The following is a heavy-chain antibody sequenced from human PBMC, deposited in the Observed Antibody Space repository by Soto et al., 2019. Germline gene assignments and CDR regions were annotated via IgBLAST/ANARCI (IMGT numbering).Heavy chain of an antibody. CDR3: ARGLYDFWSGYYTGLTNY. CDR2: IYYSGST. CDR1: GGSISSGDYY. D-gene: IGHD3-3*01. J-gene: IGHJ4*02. V-gene: IGHV4-30-4*01. Sequence: QVQLQESGPGLVKPSQTLSLTCTVSGGSISSGDYYWSWIRQPPGKGLEWIGYIYYSGSTYYNPSLKSRVTISVDTSKNQFSLKLSSVTAADTAVYYCARGLYDFWSGYYTGLTNYWGQGTLVTVSS.